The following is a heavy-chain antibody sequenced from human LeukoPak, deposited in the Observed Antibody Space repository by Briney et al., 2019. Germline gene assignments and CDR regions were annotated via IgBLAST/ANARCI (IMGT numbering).Heavy chain of an antibody. J-gene: IGHJ4*02. CDR3: ARQDDIVGANTLVH. CDR1: GGSISSYY. V-gene: IGHV4-59*08. CDR2: IYYSGST. Sequence: TPSETLSLTCTVSGGSISSYYWSWIRQPPGKGLEWIGYIYYSGSTNYNPSLKSRVTISVDTSNNQVSLKLRSVTAADTAVYYCARQDDIVGANTLVHWGQGILVTVSS. D-gene: IGHD1-26*01.